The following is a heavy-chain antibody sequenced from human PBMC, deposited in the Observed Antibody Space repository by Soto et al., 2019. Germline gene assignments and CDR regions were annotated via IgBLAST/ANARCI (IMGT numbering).Heavy chain of an antibody. J-gene: IGHJ5*01. D-gene: IGHD3-3*01. CDR1: GFRFGDYG. Sequence: DVQLVESGGGLVQPGRSLRLSCATSGFRFGDYGMSWFRQAPRKGLEWVGFISTEPFGATTQYAASVKGRFTITRDDSKSIADLQMNSLKTEDTAVYYCSRKVTLSGVVLPTHWFDSWGQGTLVTVSS. CDR2: ISTEPFGATT. CDR3: SRKVTLSGVVLPTHWFDS. V-gene: IGHV3-49*03.